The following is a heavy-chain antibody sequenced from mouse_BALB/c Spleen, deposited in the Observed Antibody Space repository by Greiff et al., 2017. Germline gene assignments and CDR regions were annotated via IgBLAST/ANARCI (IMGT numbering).Heavy chain of an antibody. CDR1: GYTFSSYW. J-gene: IGHJ4*01. CDR3: ARCGSLYYAMDY. CDR2: ILPGSGST. Sequence: QVQLQQSGAELMKPGASVKISCKATGYTFSSYWIEWVKQRPGHGLEWIGEILPGSGSTNYNEKFKGKATFTADTSSNTAYMQLSSLTSEDSAVYYCARCGSLYYAMDYWGQGTSVTVSS. V-gene: IGHV1-9*01.